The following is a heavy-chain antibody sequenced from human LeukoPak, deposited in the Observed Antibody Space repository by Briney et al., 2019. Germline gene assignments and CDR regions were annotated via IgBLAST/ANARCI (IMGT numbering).Heavy chain of an antibody. V-gene: IGHV4-59*08. D-gene: IGHD5-18*01. J-gene: IGHJ4*02. CDR2: IYYSGST. Sequence: PSETLSLTCNVSGGSISSYYWSWFREPPRGGLEWIGYIYYSGSTNYDPSLKSRVTISVDTSKNQFSLNLSSVTAADTAVYYCARQEDSYGLIGYWGQGTLVTVSS. CDR3: ARQEDSYGLIGY. CDR1: GGSISSYY.